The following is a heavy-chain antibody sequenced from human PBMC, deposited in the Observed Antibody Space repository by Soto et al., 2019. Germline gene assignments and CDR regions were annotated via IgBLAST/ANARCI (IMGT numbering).Heavy chain of an antibody. CDR3: ARGTLRGGGTPDYYYYYGMDV. CDR2: IYYSGGT. D-gene: IGHD1-7*01. CDR1: GGSISSYY. Sequence: PSETLSLTCTVSGGSISSYYWSWIRQPPGKGLEWIGYIYYSGGTNYNPSLKSRVTISVDTSKNQFSLKLSSVTAADTAVYYCARGTLRGGGTPDYYYYYGMDVWGQGTTVTVSS. V-gene: IGHV4-59*01. J-gene: IGHJ6*02.